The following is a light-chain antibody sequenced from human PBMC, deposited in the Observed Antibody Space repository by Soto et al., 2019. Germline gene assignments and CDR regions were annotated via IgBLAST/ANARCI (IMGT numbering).Light chain of an antibody. V-gene: IGLV4-69*01. CDR1: SGHSRYA. CDR2: VNSDGSH. CDR3: QTWGTGIRV. Sequence: QPVLTQSPSASASLGASVKLTCTLSSGHSRYAIAWHQQQPEKGPRYLMKVNSDGSHNKGDGIPDRFSGSSSGAERYLTISRLQSEDEADYYCQTWGTGIRVFGGGTKLTVL. J-gene: IGLJ3*02.